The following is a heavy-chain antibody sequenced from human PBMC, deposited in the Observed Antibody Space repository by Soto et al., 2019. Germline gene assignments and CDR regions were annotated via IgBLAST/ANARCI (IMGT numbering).Heavy chain of an antibody. CDR2: INAGNGNA. CDR1: GYTFTSYA. V-gene: IGHV1-3*01. Sequence: GASVKISCKASGYTFTSYAMHWVRQAPGQRLEWMGWINAGNGNAKYSQKFQGRVTITRDTSASTAYMELSSLRSEDTAVYYCARSIVVVTAADYWGQGTLVTV. CDR3: ARSIVVVTAADY. D-gene: IGHD2-21*02. J-gene: IGHJ4*02.